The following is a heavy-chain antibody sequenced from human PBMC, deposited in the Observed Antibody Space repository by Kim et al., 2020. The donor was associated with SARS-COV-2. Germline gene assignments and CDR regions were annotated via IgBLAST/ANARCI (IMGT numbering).Heavy chain of an antibody. CDR2: ISVSGGST. V-gene: IGHV3-23*01. Sequence: GGSLRLSCAASGFTFSSYAMSWVRQAPGKGLEWVSAISVSGGSTYYADSVKGRFTISRDNSKNTLYLQMNSLRAEDTAVYYCAKDLTQQWLVAPWRKNDAFDIWGQGTMVTVSS. J-gene: IGHJ3*02. CDR1: GFTFSSYA. CDR3: AKDLTQQWLVAPWRKNDAFDI. D-gene: IGHD6-19*01.